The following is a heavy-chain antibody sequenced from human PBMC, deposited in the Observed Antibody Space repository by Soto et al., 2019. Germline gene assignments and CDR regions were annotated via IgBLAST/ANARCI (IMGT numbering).Heavy chain of an antibody. Sequence: QVQLVESGGGVVQPGRSLRLSCAASGFTFSSYGMHWVRQAPGKGLEWVAVISYDGSNKYYADSVKGRFTISRDNSKNTLYLQMNSLRGEDTAVYYCAKDPRDSSSWYYYYYYGMDVWGQGTTVTVSS. J-gene: IGHJ6*02. D-gene: IGHD6-13*01. CDR3: AKDPRDSSSWYYYYYYGMDV. CDR2: ISYDGSNK. CDR1: GFTFSSYG. V-gene: IGHV3-30*18.